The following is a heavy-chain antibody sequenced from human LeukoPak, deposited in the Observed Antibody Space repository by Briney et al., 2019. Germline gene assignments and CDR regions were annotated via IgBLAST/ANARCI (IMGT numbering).Heavy chain of an antibody. CDR2: IYYSGST. D-gene: IGHD3-3*01. CDR3: ARLRFDFWSGYTHPYFDY. J-gene: IGHJ4*02. V-gene: IGHV4-39*01. Sequence: SETLSLTCTVSGGSISSSSYYWGWIRQPPGKGLEWIGSIYYSGSTYYNPSLKSRVTISVDTSKIQFSLKLSSVAATDTAVYFCARLRFDFWSGYTHPYFDYWGQGTLVTVSS. CDR1: GGSISSSSYY.